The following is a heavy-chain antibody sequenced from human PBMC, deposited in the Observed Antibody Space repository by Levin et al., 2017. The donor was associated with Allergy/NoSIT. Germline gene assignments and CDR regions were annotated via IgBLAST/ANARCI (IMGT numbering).Heavy chain of an antibody. CDR2: ISYDGSNK. CDR1: GFTFSSYG. CDR3: AKKSRAFDI. Sequence: PGGSLRLSCAASGFTFSSYGMHWVRQAPGKGLEWVAVISYDGSNKYYADSVKGRFTISRDNSKNTLYLQMNSLRAEDTAVYYCAKKSRAFDIWGQGTMVTVSS. V-gene: IGHV3-30*18. J-gene: IGHJ3*02.